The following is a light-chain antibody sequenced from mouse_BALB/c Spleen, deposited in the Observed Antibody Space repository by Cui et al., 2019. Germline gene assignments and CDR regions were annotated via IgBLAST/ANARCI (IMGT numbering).Light chain of an antibody. Sequence: QIVLTQSPAIMSGSPGEKVTITCSASSSVSYMHWFQQKPGTSPKLWIYSTSNLASGVPARFSGSGSGTSYSLTISRMEAEDAATYYCQQRSSYPFTFGSGTKLEIK. CDR2: STS. CDR1: SSVSY. V-gene: IGKV4-57*01. CDR3: QQRSSYPFT. J-gene: IGKJ4*01.